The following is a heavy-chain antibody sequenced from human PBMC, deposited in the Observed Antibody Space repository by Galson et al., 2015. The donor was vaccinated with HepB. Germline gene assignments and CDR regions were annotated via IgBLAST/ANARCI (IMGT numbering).Heavy chain of an antibody. J-gene: IGHJ4*02. CDR1: GGSISTRSYY. D-gene: IGHD6-13*01. Sequence: SETLSLTCTVSGGSISTRSYYWGWLRQPPGKGLEWIGSIYYSGSTYYNPSLKSRVTISVDTSKNQFSLKLSSVTAADTAVYYCARVGGRIAAAGTFFDYWGQGTLVTLSS. V-gene: IGHV4-39*07. CDR2: IYYSGST. CDR3: ARVGGRIAAAGTFFDY.